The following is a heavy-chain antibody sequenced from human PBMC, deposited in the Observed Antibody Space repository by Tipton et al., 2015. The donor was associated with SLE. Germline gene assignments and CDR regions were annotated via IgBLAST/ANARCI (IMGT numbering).Heavy chain of an antibody. D-gene: IGHD2-15*01. CDR1: GVSISDHY. CDR3: ARGGLVIAHCDP. J-gene: IGHJ5*02. Sequence: TLSLTCTVSGVSISDHYWTWIRQPPGKGLEWLAYVFYSGSSNFNRANYNPSLKSRVTISVDTSKNQFSLKLNSVTAADTAVYYCARGGLVIAHCDPWGQGALVTVSS. CDR2: VFYSGSS. V-gene: IGHV4-59*11.